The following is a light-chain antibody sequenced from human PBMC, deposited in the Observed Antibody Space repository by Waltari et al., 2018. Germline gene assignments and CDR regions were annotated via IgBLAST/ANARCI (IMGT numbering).Light chain of an antibody. CDR2: DDG. V-gene: IGLV3-21*02. J-gene: IGLJ1*01. CDR1: KIGSKN. CDR3: QVWDSGSNHYV. Sequence: SYELTQPPSVSVAPGQTARITCDGDKIGSKNVHWYQHKPGQAPVLVVYDDGDRPSGFPERCSGSKSGNTAALTISRVDAGDEAEYYCQVWDSGSNHYVFGTVTKVTVL.